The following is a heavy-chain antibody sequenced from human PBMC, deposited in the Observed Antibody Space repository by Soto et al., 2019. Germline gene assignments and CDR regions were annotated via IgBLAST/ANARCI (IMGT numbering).Heavy chain of an antibody. J-gene: IGHJ3*02. D-gene: IGHD1-26*01. CDR1: GGTFSSYA. Sequence: QVQLVQSGAEVKKPGSSVKVSCKASGGTFSSYAISWVRQAPGQGLEWLGGIIPIFGTANYAQKFQGRVTITADESTSTAYMELSSLRSEDTAVYDGARVPGMERAFDIWGQGTMVTVSS. CDR3: ARVPGMERAFDI. CDR2: IIPIFGTA. V-gene: IGHV1-69*01.